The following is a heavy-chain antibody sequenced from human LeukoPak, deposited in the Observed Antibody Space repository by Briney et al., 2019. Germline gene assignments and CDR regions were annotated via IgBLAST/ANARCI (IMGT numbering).Heavy chain of an antibody. CDR1: GFTFDYYG. V-gene: IGHV3-23*01. J-gene: IGHJ4*02. Sequence: GGTLRLSCAASGFTFDYYGMSWVRQAPGKGLEWVSTISGTGGTTYYADSVKGRFTISRDNSKNTLYLQMNSLRAEDTAVYYCARGRYAFDYWGQGTLVTVSS. CDR2: ISGTGGTT. CDR3: ARGRYAFDY. D-gene: IGHD1-1*01.